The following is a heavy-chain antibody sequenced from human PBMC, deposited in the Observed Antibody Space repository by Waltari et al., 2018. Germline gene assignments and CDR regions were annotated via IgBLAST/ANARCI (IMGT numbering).Heavy chain of an antibody. V-gene: IGHV3-7*01. D-gene: IGHD1-1*01. CDR3: ARDVPQLDAFDI. CDR1: GFTFSSYL. Sequence: EVQLVESGGGLVQPGGSLRLSCAASGFTFSSYLMSWVRQAPGKGLEWVANIKQDGSEKYYVDSVKGRFTISRDNAKNSLYLQMNSLRAEDTAVYYCARDVPQLDAFDIWGQGTMVTVSS. J-gene: IGHJ3*02. CDR2: IKQDGSEK.